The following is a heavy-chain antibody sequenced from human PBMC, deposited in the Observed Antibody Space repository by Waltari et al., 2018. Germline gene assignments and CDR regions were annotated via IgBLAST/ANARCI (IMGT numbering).Heavy chain of an antibody. D-gene: IGHD4-4*01. J-gene: IGHJ4*02. Sequence: QVQLQESGPGLVKPSETLSLTCTVSGGSISSHYWSWIRQPPGKGLEWIGYIYYSGSTYYNPSLKSRVTISVDTSKNQFSLKLSSVTAVDTAVYYCARELQIQGGPNIDYWGQGTLVTVSS. CDR2: IYYSGST. CDR3: ARELQIQGGPNIDY. CDR1: GGSISSHY. V-gene: IGHV4-59*11.